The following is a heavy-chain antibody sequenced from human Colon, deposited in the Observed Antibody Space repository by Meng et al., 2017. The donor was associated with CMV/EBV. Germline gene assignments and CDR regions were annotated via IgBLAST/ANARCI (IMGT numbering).Heavy chain of an antibody. D-gene: IGHD2-21*01. CDR3: ARGPMIAEGV. J-gene: IGHJ4*02. Sequence: GGLLRLSGATSGFTIGSSYMAWFRQAPGKGLEWVALIYSGGSTYYADSVKGRRTISRDDSTDTLFLQMNNLQVEDTGLYYCARGPMIAEGVWGLGTLVTGSS. CDR1: GFTIGSSY. CDR2: IYSGGST. V-gene: IGHV3-66*02.